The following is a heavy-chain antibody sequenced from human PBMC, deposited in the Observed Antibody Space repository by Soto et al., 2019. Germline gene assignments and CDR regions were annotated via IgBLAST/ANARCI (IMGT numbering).Heavy chain of an antibody. V-gene: IGHV3-48*01. Sequence: GGSMRLCCTACGFTFWSYSMNGVRQAPEKGLEWVSFISSSSSTIYYADSVKGRFTISRDSAKNSLYLQMNSLGAEDTAVYYCARDMSGSYFREYFHHWGQGTLVTVSS. CDR1: GFTFWSYS. CDR3: ARDMSGSYFREYFHH. J-gene: IGHJ1*01. D-gene: IGHD1-26*01. CDR2: ISSSSSTI.